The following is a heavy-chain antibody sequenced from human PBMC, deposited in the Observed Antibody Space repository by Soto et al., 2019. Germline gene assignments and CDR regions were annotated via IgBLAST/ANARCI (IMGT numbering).Heavy chain of an antibody. CDR3: ARTPEDTGRDLDYYARDV. J-gene: IGHJ6*02. CDR2: IYYSGST. V-gene: IGHV4-31*03. CDR1: GGSISSGVYY. Sequence: QVQLQESGPGLVKPSQTLSLTCTVSGGSISSGVYYWTWIRQHPGKGLEWIGYIYYSGSTYYNPSLKSRVTISVDTSKNQFSLKLSSVTAADTAVYYCARTPEDTGRDLDYYARDVWGRGTTVTVSS.